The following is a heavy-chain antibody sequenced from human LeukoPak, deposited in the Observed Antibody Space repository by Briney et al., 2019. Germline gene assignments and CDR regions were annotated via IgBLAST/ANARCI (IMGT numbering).Heavy chain of an antibody. Sequence: GGSQRLSCAASGFPLSPYAKSWVRQAPGGGLEWVSAISGSSDTTYYAHSVKGRFTISRDNSKNTLYLQMNSLRAEDTAVYYCANREGGYTYDPFDYWGQGTLVTVSS. D-gene: IGHD5-18*01. J-gene: IGHJ4*02. CDR1: GFPLSPYA. CDR3: ANREGGYTYDPFDY. V-gene: IGHV3-23*01. CDR2: ISGSSDTT.